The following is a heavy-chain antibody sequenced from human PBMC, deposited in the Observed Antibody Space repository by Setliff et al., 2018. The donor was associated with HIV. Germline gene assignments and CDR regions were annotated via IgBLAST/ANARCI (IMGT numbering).Heavy chain of an antibody. Sequence: SETLSLTCTVSGGSISSYYWSWIRQPPGKGLEWIGYISYSGSTNYNPSLKSRVTLSVKTSKNQFSLKLSSVTAADTAVYYCARELRLNYYYYMDVWAKGPRSPSP. V-gene: IGHV4-59*01. CDR2: ISYSGST. CDR1: GGSISSYY. D-gene: IGHD4-17*01. J-gene: IGHJ6*03. CDR3: ARELRLNYYYYMDV.